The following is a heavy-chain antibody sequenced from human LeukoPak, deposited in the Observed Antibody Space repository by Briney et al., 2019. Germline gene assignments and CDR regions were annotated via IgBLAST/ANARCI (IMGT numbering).Heavy chain of an antibody. CDR3: ARDSYSSFDY. CDR2: IYYSGST. Sequence: KPSETLSLTCTVSGGSISSYYWSWVRQPPGKGLEWIGYIYYSGSTNYNPSLKSRVTISVDTSKNQFSLKLSSVTAADTAVYYCARDSYSSFDYWGQGTLVTVSS. J-gene: IGHJ4*02. CDR1: GGSISSYY. V-gene: IGHV4-59*01. D-gene: IGHD6-13*01.